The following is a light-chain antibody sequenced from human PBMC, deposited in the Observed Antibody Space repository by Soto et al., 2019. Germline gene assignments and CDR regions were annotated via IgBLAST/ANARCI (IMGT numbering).Light chain of an antibody. CDR2: LGS. CDR1: QSLLHSNGYNY. J-gene: IGKJ2*02. CDR3: MQAHEPRCT. V-gene: IGKV2-28*01. Sequence: DIVMTQSPLSLPVTPGEPASISCRSSQSLLHSNGYNYLDWYLQKPGQSPQLLIYLGSNRASGVPDRFSGSGSGTDFTLKISRVEAEDVGFYYCMQAHEPRCTFGQGNKLEIK.